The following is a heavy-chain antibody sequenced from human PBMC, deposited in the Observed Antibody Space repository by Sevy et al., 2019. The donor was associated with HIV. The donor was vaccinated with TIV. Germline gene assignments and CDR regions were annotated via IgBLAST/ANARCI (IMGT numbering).Heavy chain of an antibody. D-gene: IGHD2-15*01. Sequence: GGSLRLSCAASGFTFSSYAMSWVRQAPGKGLEWVSAISGSGSGTYYADSVKGRFTISRDQSKNTLYLQMNSLRAEDTAVYYCAKEDGSGGRCCGGFDYWGQGTLVTVSS. V-gene: IGHV3-23*01. CDR1: GFTFSSYA. J-gene: IGHJ4*02. CDR2: ISGSGSGT. CDR3: AKEDGSGGRCCGGFDY.